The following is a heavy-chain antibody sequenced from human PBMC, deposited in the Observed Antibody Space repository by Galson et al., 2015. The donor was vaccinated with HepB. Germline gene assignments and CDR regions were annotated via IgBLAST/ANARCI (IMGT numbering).Heavy chain of an antibody. V-gene: IGHV3-66*02. CDR3: ARVGSGSYDY. J-gene: IGHJ4*02. D-gene: IGHD1-26*01. CDR2: IYSGGST. CDR1: GFTVSRNY. Sequence: SLRLSCAASGFTVSRNYMTWVRQAPGKGLEWVLVIYSGGSTYYADSVKGRFTISRDNSKNTVYLQMNSVRSEDTAVYYCARVGSGSYDYWGQGTLVTVSS.